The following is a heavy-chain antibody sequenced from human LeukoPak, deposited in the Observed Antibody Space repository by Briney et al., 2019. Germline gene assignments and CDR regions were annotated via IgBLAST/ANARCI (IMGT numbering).Heavy chain of an antibody. D-gene: IGHD2-15*01. J-gene: IGHJ4*02. V-gene: IGHV1-69*05. Sequence: SVKVSCKASGGTFSSYAISWVRQAPGQGLEWMGRIIPIFGTANYAQKFQGRVTITTDESTSTAYMELSSLRSEDTAVYYCASSCNGGSCYYDYWGQGTLVTVSS. CDR2: IIPIFGTA. CDR1: GGTFSSYA. CDR3: ASSCNGGSCYYDY.